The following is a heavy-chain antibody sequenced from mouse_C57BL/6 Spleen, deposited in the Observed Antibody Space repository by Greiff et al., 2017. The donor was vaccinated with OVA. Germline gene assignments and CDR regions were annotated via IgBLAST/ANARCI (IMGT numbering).Heavy chain of an antibody. CDR1: GYTFTSYW. V-gene: IGHV1-69*01. CDR3: ARVRPNTDNSDY. D-gene: IGHD3-3*01. Sequence: QVQLQQPGAELVMPGASVKLSCKASGYTFTSYWMHWVKQRPGQGLEWIGEIDPSDSYTNYNQKFKGKSTLTVDKSSSTAYMQLSSLTSEDSAVFYCARVRPNTDNSDYRGQGTTLTVSS. J-gene: IGHJ2*01. CDR2: IDPSDSYT.